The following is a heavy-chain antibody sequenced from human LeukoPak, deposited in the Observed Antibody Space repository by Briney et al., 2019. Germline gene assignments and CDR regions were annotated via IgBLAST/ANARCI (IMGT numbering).Heavy chain of an antibody. D-gene: IGHD6-19*01. V-gene: IGHV1-69*01. CDR1: GGTFSNYV. CDR3: ARDQDSSGTDY. Sequence: EASVKVSCKASGGTFSNYVISWVRQAPGQGLEWMGGIIPIFGTANYAQKFQGRVTITADESTSTAYMELSSLRSEDTAVYYCARDQDSSGTDYWGQGTLVTVSS. CDR2: IIPIFGTA. J-gene: IGHJ4*02.